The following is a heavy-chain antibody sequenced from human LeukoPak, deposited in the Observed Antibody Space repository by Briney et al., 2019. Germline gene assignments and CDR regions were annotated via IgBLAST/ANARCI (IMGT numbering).Heavy chain of an antibody. J-gene: IGHJ6*03. D-gene: IGHD3-3*01. CDR1: GGTFSSYA. V-gene: IGHV1-69*05. Sequence: SVKVSCKASGGTFSSYAISWVRQAPGQGLEWMGGIIPIFGTANYAQKFQGRVTITTDESTSTAYMELSSLRSEDTAVYYCAREAVHDFWSGYYNYYYYMDVWGKGTTVTVSS. CDR2: IIPIFGTA. CDR3: AREAVHDFWSGYYNYYYYMDV.